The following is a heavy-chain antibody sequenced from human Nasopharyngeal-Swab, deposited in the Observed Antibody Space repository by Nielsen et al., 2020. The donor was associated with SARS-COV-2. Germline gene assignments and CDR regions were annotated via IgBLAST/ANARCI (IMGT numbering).Heavy chain of an antibody. V-gene: IGHV4-61*08. CDR1: GFSLSTSGVG. CDR2: IYYSGST. CDR3: ARGFDY. Sequence: SGPTLVKPTQTLTLTCTFSGFSLSTSGVGVGWIRQPPGKGLEWIGYIYYSGSTNYNPSLKSRVTISVDTSKNQFSLKLSSVTAADTAVYYCARGFDYWGQGTLVTVSS. J-gene: IGHJ4*02.